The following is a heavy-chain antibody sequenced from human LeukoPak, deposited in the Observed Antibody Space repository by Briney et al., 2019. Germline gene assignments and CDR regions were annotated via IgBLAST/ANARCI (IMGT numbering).Heavy chain of an antibody. J-gene: IGHJ4*02. CDR1: GLSVSRNY. Sequence: GGSLRLSCAASGLSVSRNYISWVRQAPGKGLEWVSFIYTGTTTFYADSVKGRFTISRDNSGNTVYLELNSLRVDDTAVYYCARDRGHFDYWGPGTLATVSS. CDR3: ARDRGHFDY. V-gene: IGHV3-53*01. D-gene: IGHD3-10*01. CDR2: IYTGTTT.